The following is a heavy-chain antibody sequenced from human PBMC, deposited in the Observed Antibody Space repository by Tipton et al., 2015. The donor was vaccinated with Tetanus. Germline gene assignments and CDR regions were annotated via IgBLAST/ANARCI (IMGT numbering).Heavy chain of an antibody. J-gene: IGHJ5*02. V-gene: IGHV4-31*03. CDR3: ARASVTILRGVMIRGKGWFDP. CDR2: IHYSGNT. CDR1: GGSISSSDHY. Sequence: TLSLTCSVSGGSISSSDHYWGWIRQHPGKGLEWIGYIHYSGNTFYKPSLKSRVTISVDTSKKQFSLKMTSVTAADTAVYFCARASVTILRGVMIRGKGWFDPWGQGTLVTVSS. D-gene: IGHD3-10*01.